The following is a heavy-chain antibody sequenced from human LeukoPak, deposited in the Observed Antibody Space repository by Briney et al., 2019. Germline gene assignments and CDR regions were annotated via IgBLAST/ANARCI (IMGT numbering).Heavy chain of an antibody. CDR3: ARHFDHPTAYFDS. CDR1: GFSINSGDYY. CDR2: INSGGTT. D-gene: IGHD1-14*01. Sequence: PSETLSLTCTVSGFSINSGDYYLSLIRPPPGKGLEWIGVINSGGTTFYTPSLKGRLAISADTSKNHFSLRLKSVAAADTAVYFCARHFDHPTAYFDSWGQGSLVTVSS. V-gene: IGHV4-39*01. J-gene: IGHJ4*02.